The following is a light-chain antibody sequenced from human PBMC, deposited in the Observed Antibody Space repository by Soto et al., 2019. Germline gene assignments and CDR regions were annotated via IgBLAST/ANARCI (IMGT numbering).Light chain of an antibody. Sequence: QSVLTQPPSASGTPGQTVTISCSGSSSNIGSAYIYWYQHLPGTAPKLLIYRSNQRPSGVPDRFSASKSGTSASLAISGLRSEDDADYYCAAWDDSLVVFGGGTKLTVL. CDR1: SSNIGSAY. J-gene: IGLJ2*01. CDR2: RSN. V-gene: IGLV1-47*01. CDR3: AAWDDSLVV.